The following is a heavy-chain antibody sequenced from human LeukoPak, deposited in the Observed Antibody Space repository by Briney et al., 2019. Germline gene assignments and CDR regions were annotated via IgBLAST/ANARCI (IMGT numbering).Heavy chain of an antibody. J-gene: IGHJ3*02. CDR3: ARGHGAFDI. V-gene: IGHV4-34*01. CDR2: INHSGST. Sequence: PSETLSLTCAVYGGSFSDYFWSWIRQPPGKGMEWIGEINHSGSTNYNPSLKSRVTISVDTSKNQFSLKLTSVTAADTAVYYCARGHGAFDIWGQGTMVTFST. CDR1: GGSFSDYF.